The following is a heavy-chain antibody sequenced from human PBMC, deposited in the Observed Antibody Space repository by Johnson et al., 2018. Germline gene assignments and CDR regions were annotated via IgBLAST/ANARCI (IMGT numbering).Heavy chain of an antibody. D-gene: IGHD5-12*01. Sequence: QVQLVQSGAEVKKPGASVKVSCKVSGYTLTELSMPWVRQAPGKGREWMGGFDPEDGETIYAQKFQGRVTMNEDTSTDTAYMELSSMRPEDTAVYYCARVLSKLRGYSGYTHYYYYMDVWGKGTTVTVSS. CDR1: GYTLTELS. J-gene: IGHJ6*03. CDR3: ARVLSKLRGYSGYTHYYYYMDV. CDR2: FDPEDGET. V-gene: IGHV1-24*01.